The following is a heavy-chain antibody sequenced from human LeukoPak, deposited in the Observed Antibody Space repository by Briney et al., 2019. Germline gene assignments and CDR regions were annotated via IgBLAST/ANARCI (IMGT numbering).Heavy chain of an antibody. J-gene: IGHJ4*02. CDR3: ARIYGGYADH. Sequence: SETLSLTCTVSGGSISSSSYYWGWIRQPPGKGLEWIGYIYYSGSTNYNPSLKSRVTISVDTSKKQFSLKLSSMTAADTAVYYCARIYGGYADHWGQGTLVTVSS. CDR1: GGSISSSSYY. D-gene: IGHD4-17*01. V-gene: IGHV4-61*05. CDR2: IYYSGST.